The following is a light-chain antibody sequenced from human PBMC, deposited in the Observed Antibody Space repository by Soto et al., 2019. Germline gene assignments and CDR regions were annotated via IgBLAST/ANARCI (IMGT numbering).Light chain of an antibody. V-gene: IGLV1-40*01. CDR2: DNT. Sequence: QSVLTQPPSVSGAPGQRVTISCTGRSSNIGASFDVHWYRHLPGTAPKLLIYDNTNRPSGVPDRFSGSKSGTSASLAITGLQADDEDDYYCQSFDSSLNISIFGGGTKVTVL. CDR3: QSFDSSLNISI. CDR1: SSNIGASFD. J-gene: IGLJ2*01.